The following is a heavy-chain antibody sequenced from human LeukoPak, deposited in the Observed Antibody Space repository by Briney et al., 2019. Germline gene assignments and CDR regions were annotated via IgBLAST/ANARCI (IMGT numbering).Heavy chain of an antibody. CDR2: IIPIFGTA. D-gene: IGHD2-2*01. CDR1: GGTFSSYA. J-gene: IGHJ6*03. Sequence: SVKVSCKASGGTFSSYAISWVRQAPGQGLEWMGGIIPIFGTANYAQKFQGRVTITTDESTSTAYMELSSLRPEDTAVYYCARDSLDCSSTSCSQPAYYYYYMDVWGKGTTVTVSS. CDR3: ARDSLDCSSTSCSQPAYYYYYMDV. V-gene: IGHV1-69*05.